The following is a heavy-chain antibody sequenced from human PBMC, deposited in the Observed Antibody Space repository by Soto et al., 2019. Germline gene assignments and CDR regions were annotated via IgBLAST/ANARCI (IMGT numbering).Heavy chain of an antibody. D-gene: IGHD3-10*01. V-gene: IGHV4-39*01. CDR2: MDHSGIT. J-gene: IGHJ6*03. Sequence: QLQLQESGPGLVKPSETLSLTCAVSGGSISSNSYCWGWIRQPPGKGLEWIGSMDHSGITYNNPSLESRVSISVDVSKNQFSLKLSSVTAADTAVYYCVRHQRTTYYYHMDVWAKGTTVTVSS. CDR3: VRHQRTTYYYHMDV. CDR1: GGSISSNSYC.